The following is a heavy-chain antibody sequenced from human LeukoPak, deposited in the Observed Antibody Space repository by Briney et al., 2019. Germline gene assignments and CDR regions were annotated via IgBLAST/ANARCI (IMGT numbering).Heavy chain of an antibody. D-gene: IGHD2-2*01. V-gene: IGHV3-30*18. CDR2: ISHDGSSQ. CDR3: AKDVRTEAAAMTY. Sequence: GGSLRLSCVASGFTFKNYGMHWVRQAPGKGLEWVAVISHDGSSQYYADSVKGRFTISRESSQNRLYLQMNSLRVEDTAVYYRAKDVRTEAAAMTYWGQGSLVIVSS. CDR1: GFTFKNYG. J-gene: IGHJ4*02.